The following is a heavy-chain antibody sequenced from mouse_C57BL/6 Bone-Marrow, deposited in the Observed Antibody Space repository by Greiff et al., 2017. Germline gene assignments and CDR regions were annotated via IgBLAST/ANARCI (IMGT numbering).Heavy chain of an antibody. Sequence: QVQLQQPGAELVRPGTSVKLSCKASGYTFTSYWMHWVKQRPGQGLEWIGVIDPSDSYTNYNQKFKGKATLTVDTSSSTAYMQLSSLTSEDSAVYYCAREGIYYDYVYYFDYWGQGTTRTVSS. J-gene: IGHJ2*01. V-gene: IGHV1-59*01. CDR1: GYTFTSYW. CDR2: IDPSDSYT. D-gene: IGHD2-4*01. CDR3: AREGIYYDYVYYFDY.